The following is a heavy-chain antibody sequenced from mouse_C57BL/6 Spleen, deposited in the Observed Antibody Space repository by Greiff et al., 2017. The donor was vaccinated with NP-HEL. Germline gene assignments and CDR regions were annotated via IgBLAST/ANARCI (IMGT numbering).Heavy chain of an antibody. V-gene: IGHV1-63*01. CDR3: AGSTDRYFDV. CDR2: IYPGGGYT. Sequence: QVQLQQSGAELVRPGTSVKMSCKASGYTFTNYWIGWAKQRPGHGLEWIGDIYPGGGYTNYNEKFKGKATLTADKSSSTAYMQFSSLTSEDSAIYYCAGSTDRYFDVWGTGTTVTVSS. J-gene: IGHJ1*03. CDR1: GYTFTNYW.